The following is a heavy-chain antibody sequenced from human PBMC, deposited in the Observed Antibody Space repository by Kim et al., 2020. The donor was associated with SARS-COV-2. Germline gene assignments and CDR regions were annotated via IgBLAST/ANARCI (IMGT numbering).Heavy chain of an antibody. Sequence: SETLSLICTVSGGSISSYYWSWIRQPPGKGLEWIGYIYYSGSTNYNPSLKSRVTISVDTSKNQFSLKLSSVTAADTAVYYCARVHDPYRSAYNWFDPWGQGTLVTVSS. CDR2: IYYSGST. V-gene: IGHV4-59*01. CDR3: ARVHDPYRSAYNWFDP. J-gene: IGHJ5*02. D-gene: IGHD6-19*01. CDR1: GGSISSYY.